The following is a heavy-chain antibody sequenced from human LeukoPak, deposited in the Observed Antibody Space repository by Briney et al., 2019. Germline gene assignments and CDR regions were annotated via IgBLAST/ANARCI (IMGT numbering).Heavy chain of an antibody. D-gene: IGHD2-21*01. J-gene: IGHJ4*02. V-gene: IGHV4-4*07. CDR2: VYTSGST. CDR3: ARDPNSAL. Sequence: PSDTLSLTCTVSGGSISSSYWSWIRQPAGKGLEWIGRVYTSGSTNYNYNPSLKSRLTMSVDTSKNQFSLKLSPVTAADTAVYYCARDPNSALWGQGTLVTVSP. CDR1: GGSISSSY.